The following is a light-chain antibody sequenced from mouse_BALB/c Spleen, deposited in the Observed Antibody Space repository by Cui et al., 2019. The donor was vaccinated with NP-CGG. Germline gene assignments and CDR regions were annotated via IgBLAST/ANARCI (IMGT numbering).Light chain of an antibody. CDR2: GTH. V-gene: IGLV1*01. J-gene: IGLJ1*01. Sequence: QPFLTQEPALPTSPGETVTLTCRSSTGAVTTSNYANWVQEKPDHLFTGLIGGTHNRAPGVPARFSGSLIGDKAALTITGAQTEDEAIYFCALWYSNHWVFGGGTKLTVL. CDR1: TGAVTTSNY. CDR3: ALWYSNHWV.